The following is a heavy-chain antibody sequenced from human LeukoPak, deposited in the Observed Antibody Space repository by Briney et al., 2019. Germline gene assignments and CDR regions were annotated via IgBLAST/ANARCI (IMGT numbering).Heavy chain of an antibody. D-gene: IGHD1-26*01. CDR3: ARQGSGGRAFDI. CDR2: IYYSGST. V-gene: IGHV4-30-4*01. Sequence: PSETLSLTCTVSGGSISSGDYYWSWIRKPPGKGLEWIGYIYYSGSTYYNPSLKSRVTISVDTSKNQFSLKLSSVTAADTAVYYCARQGSGGRAFDIWGQGTMVAVSS. CDR1: GGSISSGDYY. J-gene: IGHJ3*02.